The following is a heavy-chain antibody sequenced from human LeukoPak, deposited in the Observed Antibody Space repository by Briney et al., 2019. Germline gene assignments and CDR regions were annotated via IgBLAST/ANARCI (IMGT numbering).Heavy chain of an antibody. J-gene: IGHJ4*02. D-gene: IGHD6-6*01. CDR2: ISGSGGST. CDR1: GFTVSSSY. CDR3: AKDAFIAARRLGWYYFDY. V-gene: IGHV3-23*01. Sequence: GGSLRLSCAASGFTVSSSYMSWVRQAPGKGLEWVSAISGSGGSTYYADSVKGRFTISRDNSKNTLYLQMNSPRAEDTAVYYCAKDAFIAARRLGWYYFDYWGQGTLVTVSS.